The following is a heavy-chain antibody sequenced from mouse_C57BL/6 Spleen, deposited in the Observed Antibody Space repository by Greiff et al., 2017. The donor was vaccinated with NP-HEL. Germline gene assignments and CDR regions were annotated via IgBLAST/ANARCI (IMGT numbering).Heavy chain of an antibody. Sequence: VKLMESGPALVKPGASVKISCTASGYAFSSSWMNWVQQRPGKGLEWIGRIYPGDGDTNYNGKFKGKATLTADKSSSTAYMQLSSLTSEDSAVYFCAREGTAWFAYWGQGTLVTVSA. CDR3: AREGTAWFAY. D-gene: IGHD4-1*01. CDR2: IYPGDGDT. V-gene: IGHV1-82*01. CDR1: GYAFSSSW. J-gene: IGHJ3*01.